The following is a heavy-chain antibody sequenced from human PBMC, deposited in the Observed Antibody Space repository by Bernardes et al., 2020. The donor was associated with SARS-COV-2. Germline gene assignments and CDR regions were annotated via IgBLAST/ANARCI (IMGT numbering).Heavy chain of an antibody. CDR3: AKRGEMATKEFDY. Sequence: GSLRLSCATSGFTFSTYTMSWVRQAPGKGLEWVSAVGPGGGGTYYADSMKGRFTISRDNSKNTLYLQMNSLRADDTAVYYCAKRGEMATKEFDYWGQGTLVTVSS. J-gene: IGHJ4*02. CDR2: VGPGGGGT. V-gene: IGHV3-23*01. CDR1: GFTFSTYT. D-gene: IGHD5-12*01.